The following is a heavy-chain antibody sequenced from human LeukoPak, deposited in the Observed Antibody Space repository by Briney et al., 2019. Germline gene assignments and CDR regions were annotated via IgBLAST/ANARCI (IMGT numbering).Heavy chain of an antibody. J-gene: IGHJ5*02. CDR3: ARDLREDSSGNNWFDP. D-gene: IGHD3-22*01. CDR1: GGSISSGGYE. Sequence: PSQSLSLTWTVSGGSISSGGYEWSWIRQHPGKGLEWIGYIDYRGSTYYNPFLKSRITISVDTSKNQFSLKLSSVTAADTAVYYCARDLREDSSGNNWFDPWGQGTLVTVSS. V-gene: IGHV4-31*02. CDR2: IDYRGST.